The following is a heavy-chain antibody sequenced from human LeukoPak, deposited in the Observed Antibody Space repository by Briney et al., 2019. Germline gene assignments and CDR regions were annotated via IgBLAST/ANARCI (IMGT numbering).Heavy chain of an antibody. Sequence: PGGSLRLSCAASGFTFSSYAIHWVRQAPGKGLEWVAVISFDGTHDFYADSVKGRFTISRDNSKNTLNLQMNSLRAEDTAVYYCARGLPPAVADPPLDYWGQGTLVTVSS. J-gene: IGHJ4*02. D-gene: IGHD6-19*01. V-gene: IGHV3-30*14. CDR3: ARGLPPAVADPPLDY. CDR1: GFTFSSYA. CDR2: ISFDGTHD.